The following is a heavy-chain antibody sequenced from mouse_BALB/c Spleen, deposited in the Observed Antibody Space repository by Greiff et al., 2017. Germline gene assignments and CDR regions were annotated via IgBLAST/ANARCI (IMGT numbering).Heavy chain of an antibody. Sequence: VQLQQSGAELAKPGASVKMSCKASGYTFTSYWMHWVKQRPGQGLEWIGYINPSTGYTEYNQKFKDKATLTADKSSSTAYMQLSSLTSEDSAVYYCARSGLLYGDYWGQGTTLTVSS. CDR3: ARSGLLYGDY. D-gene: IGHD1-1*01. CDR1: GYTFTSYW. V-gene: IGHV1-7*01. CDR2: INPSTGYT. J-gene: IGHJ2*01.